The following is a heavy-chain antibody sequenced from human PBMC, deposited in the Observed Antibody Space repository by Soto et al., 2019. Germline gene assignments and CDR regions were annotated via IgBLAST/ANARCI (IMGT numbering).Heavy chain of an antibody. D-gene: IGHD2-15*01. CDR3: ARDLGGCSAGSCRYNWFDP. J-gene: IGHJ5*02. CDR2: IIPLYGTT. V-gene: IGHV1-69*13. CDR1: EGTFSSYA. Sequence: SVKVSCKASEGTFSSYAISWVRQAPGQGLEWMGGIIPLYGTTNYAQKFQDRVTITADESTSTAYMELSSLRPQDTAVYYCARDLGGCSAGSCRYNWFDPWGQGTLVTVYS.